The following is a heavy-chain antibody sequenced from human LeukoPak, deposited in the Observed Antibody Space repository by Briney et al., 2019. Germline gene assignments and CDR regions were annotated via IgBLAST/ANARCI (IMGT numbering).Heavy chain of an antibody. V-gene: IGHV1-69*06. J-gene: IGHJ4*02. CDR2: IIPIFGTA. CDR1: GYTFTSYA. D-gene: IGHD4-17*01. Sequence: GASVKVSCKASGYTFTSYAMNWVRQAPGQGLEWMGGIIPIFGTANYAQKFQGRVTITADKSTSTAYMELSSLRSEDTAVYYCASDGGDYGDRTPKYYFDYWGQGTLVTVSS. CDR3: ASDGGDYGDRTPKYYFDY.